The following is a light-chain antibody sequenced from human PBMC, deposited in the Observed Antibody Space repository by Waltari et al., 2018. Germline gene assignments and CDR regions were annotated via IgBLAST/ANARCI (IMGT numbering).Light chain of an antibody. J-gene: IGKJ1*01. CDR2: WAS. V-gene: IGKV4-1*01. CDR3: QQYYSTPPT. Sequence: DIVMTQSPDSLAVSLGERATINCKSSQSVLYNSNNKNYLAWYQQKPGQHPKLLIYWASTRESGVPDRFSGSGSGTDFTLTISRLQAEDVAVYYCQQYYSTPPTFGQGTKVEIK. CDR1: QSVLYNSNNKNY.